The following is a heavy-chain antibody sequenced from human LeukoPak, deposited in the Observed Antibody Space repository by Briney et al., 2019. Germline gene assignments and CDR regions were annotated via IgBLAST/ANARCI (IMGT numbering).Heavy chain of an antibody. J-gene: IGHJ5*02. CDR3: ARGDYYGSGNDFRFDP. CDR2: IHYTGST. Sequence: SETLSLTGTVSGGSISSYYWSWIRQCPGKGLECIGYIHYTGSTNYNPSLKSRVTISVETSKNQFSLKLKSVTAADTAVYYCARGDYYGSGNDFRFDPWGQGTLVTVSS. D-gene: IGHD3-10*01. V-gene: IGHV4-59*01. CDR1: GGSISSYY.